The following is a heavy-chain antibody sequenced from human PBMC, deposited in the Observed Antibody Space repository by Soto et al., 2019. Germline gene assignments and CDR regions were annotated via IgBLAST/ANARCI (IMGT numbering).Heavy chain of an antibody. CDR3: ARDCDDFWSGYYTGFGY. J-gene: IGHJ4*02. V-gene: IGHV3-30*03. CDR1: GFTFNSYG. Sequence: GGSLRLSCAASGFTFNSYGMHWVRQAPGKGLEWVAVISYDGSNKYYADSVKGRFTISRDNSKNSLYLQMNSLRAEDTAVYYCARDCDDFWSGYYTGFGYWGKGTLVTVSS. CDR2: ISYDGSNK. D-gene: IGHD3-3*01.